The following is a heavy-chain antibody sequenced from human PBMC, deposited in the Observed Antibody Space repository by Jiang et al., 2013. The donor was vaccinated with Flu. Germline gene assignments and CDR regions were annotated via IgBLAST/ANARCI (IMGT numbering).Heavy chain of an antibody. CDR1: GFTFSGYD. J-gene: IGHJ3*01. Sequence: VQLLESGGGLVQPGGSLRLSCAASGFTFSGYDFHWVRQPKGKGLEWVSGIGTAAGDTYYADSVKGRFSISRENAKDSSYLQMNSLRAGDTAVYYCVRGRGYTFDSWSWDVWGQGTMVTVSS. CDR3: VRGRGYTFDSWSWDV. V-gene: IGHV3-13*01. D-gene: IGHD5-18*01. CDR2: IGTAAGDT.